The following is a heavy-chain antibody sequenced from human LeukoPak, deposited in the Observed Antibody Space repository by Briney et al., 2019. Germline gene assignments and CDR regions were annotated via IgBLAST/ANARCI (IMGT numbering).Heavy chain of an antibody. V-gene: IGHV4-39*07. J-gene: IGHJ4*02. CDR2: IYYSGST. CDR1: GGSISSSSYY. D-gene: IGHD6-13*01. Sequence: SETLSLTCTVSGGSISSSSYYWGWIRQPPGKGLEWIGSIYYSGSTYYNPSLKSRVTISVDTSKNQFSLKLSSVTAADTAVYYCARDLAAADHTTDYWGQGTLVTVSS. CDR3: ARDLAAADHTTDY.